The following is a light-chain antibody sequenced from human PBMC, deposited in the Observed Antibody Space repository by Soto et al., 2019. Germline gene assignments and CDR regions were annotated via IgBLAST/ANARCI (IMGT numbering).Light chain of an antibody. CDR3: QQSNGYWT. Sequence: DIQMTQSPSTLSASVGDRVTITCRASQSISGSLAWYQQKPGQAPKRLIYEASNLKSGDPSRFSGSGSGTEYTLTISSLQPDDSASYYCQQSNGYWTFGQGTRVEIK. J-gene: IGKJ1*01. CDR2: EAS. V-gene: IGKV1-5*03. CDR1: QSISGS.